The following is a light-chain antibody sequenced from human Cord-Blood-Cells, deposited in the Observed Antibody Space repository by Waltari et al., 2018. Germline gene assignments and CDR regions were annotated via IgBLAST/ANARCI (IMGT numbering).Light chain of an antibody. CDR1: SSDVGGYNY. V-gene: IGLV2-11*01. Sequence: QSALTQPRSVSGSPGQSVTISCTGTSSDVGGYNYVSWYQQHPGNAPKLMIYDVSKRPSGVPARFSGSKSGNAASLTIAGLQSEDEADYYCCSYAVSYVVFGGGTELTVL. CDR3: CSYAVSYVV. CDR2: DVS. J-gene: IGLJ2*01.